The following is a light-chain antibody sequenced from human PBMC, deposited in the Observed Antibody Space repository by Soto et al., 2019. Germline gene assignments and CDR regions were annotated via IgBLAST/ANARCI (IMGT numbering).Light chain of an antibody. CDR1: QSVSSY. CDR2: DAS. CDR3: QQRNNWPPIT. J-gene: IGKJ5*01. V-gene: IGKV3-11*01. Sequence: EIVLTQSPATLSLSPGERATLSCRASQSVSSYLVWYQQKPGQAPRLLIYDASNRATGIPARFSGSGSGTDFTLTISRRAPEDFAVYYCQQRNNWPPITFGQGTRLEIK.